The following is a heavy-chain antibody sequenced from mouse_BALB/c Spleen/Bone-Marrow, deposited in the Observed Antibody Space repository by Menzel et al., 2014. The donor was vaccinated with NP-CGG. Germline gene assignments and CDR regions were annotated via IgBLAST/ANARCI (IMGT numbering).Heavy chain of an antibody. CDR2: IDPYSGGT. V-gene: IGHV1S135*01. Sequence: VQLQHSGPELVKPGASVKVSCKASGYAFTNYNMFWVKQSHGKSLEWIGYIDPYSGGTNYNQKFKGKATLTVDKSSSTAYMHLNSLTSEDSAVYYSARELSRAMDYWGQGNSVTVSS. CDR3: ARELSRAMDY. D-gene: IGHD2-12*01. CDR1: GYAFTNYN. J-gene: IGHJ4*01.